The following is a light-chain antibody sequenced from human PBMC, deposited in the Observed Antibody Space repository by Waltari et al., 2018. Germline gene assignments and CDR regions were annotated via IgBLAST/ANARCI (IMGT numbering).Light chain of an antibody. CDR2: AAS. J-gene: IGKJ4*01. CDR3: QQYFSYPLT. V-gene: IGKV1-8*01. CDR1: EGITSY. Sequence: IRMTQSPSSFSASTGDRVTITCRANEGITSYLAWYQQKPGKAPKLLIYAASTLHSGVPSRFSGSGFGTDFTLTISCLQSEDFATYYCQQYFSYPLTFGGGTKVEIK.